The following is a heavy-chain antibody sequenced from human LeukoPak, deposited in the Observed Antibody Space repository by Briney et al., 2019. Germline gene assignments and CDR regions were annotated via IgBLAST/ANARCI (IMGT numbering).Heavy chain of an antibody. CDR1: GGSISSSAYY. CDR3: ATRYCSSTRGVYSCSIDP. V-gene: IGHV4-39*07. Sequence: PSETLSLTCTVSGGSISSSAYYWGWIRQPPGKGLEWIGSIYYAGSTYYNPSLKSRVTISVDKSKNQFSLKLSSVTAADTAVYYCATRYCSSTRGVYSCSIDPWGQGTLVTVSS. CDR2: IYYAGST. J-gene: IGHJ5*02. D-gene: IGHD2-2*01.